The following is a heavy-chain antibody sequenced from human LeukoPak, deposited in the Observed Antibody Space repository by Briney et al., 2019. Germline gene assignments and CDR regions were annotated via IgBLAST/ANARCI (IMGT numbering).Heavy chain of an antibody. CDR2: ISYDGSNK. Sequence: GRSLRLSCAASGFTFSSYAMHWVRQVPGKGLEWVAVISYDGSNKYYADSVKGRFTISRDNSKNTLYLQMNSLRAEDTAVYYCASWGWEKWLVNYWGQGTLVTVSS. V-gene: IGHV3-30-3*01. CDR3: ASWGWEKWLVNY. CDR1: GFTFSSYA. D-gene: IGHD6-19*01. J-gene: IGHJ4*02.